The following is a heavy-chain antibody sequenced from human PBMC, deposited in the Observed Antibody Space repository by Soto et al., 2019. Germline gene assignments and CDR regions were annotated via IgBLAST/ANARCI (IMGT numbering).Heavy chain of an antibody. CDR1: GFTFSSYW. D-gene: IGHD7-27*01. Sequence: GESLKISCAASGFTFSSYWMHWVRQAPGKGLVWVSRINSDGSSTSYADSVKGRFTISRDNAKNTLYLQMNSLRAEDTAVYYCARAPRTANWDKPNLYYYYYGMDVWGQGTTVTVSS. CDR2: INSDGSST. CDR3: ARAPRTANWDKPNLYYYYYGMDV. V-gene: IGHV3-74*01. J-gene: IGHJ6*02.